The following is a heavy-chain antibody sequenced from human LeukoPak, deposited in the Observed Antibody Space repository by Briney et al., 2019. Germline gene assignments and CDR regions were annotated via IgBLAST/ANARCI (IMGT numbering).Heavy chain of an antibody. CDR2: ISWNSGSI. CDR3: AKDIYGPGTDGVDY. CDR1: GFTFDDYA. Sequence: GRSLRLSCAASGFTFDDYAMHWVRQAPGKGLEWVSGISWNSGSIGYADSVKGRFTISRDNAKNSLYLQMDSLRAEDTAFYSVAKDIYGPGTDGVDYWGQGTLVTVSS. D-gene: IGHD1-14*01. V-gene: IGHV3-9*01. J-gene: IGHJ4*02.